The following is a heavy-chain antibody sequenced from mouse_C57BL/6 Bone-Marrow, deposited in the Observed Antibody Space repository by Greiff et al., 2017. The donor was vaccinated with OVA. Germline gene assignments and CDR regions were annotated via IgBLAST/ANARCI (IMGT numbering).Heavy chain of an antibody. CDR1: GFTFSSYT. Sequence: EVKVVESGGGLVKPGGSLKLSCAASGFTFSSYTMSWVRQTPEKRLEWVATISGGGGNTYYPDSVKGRFTISRDNAKNTLYLQMSSLRSEDTALYYCASPSTVVYYYAMDYWGQGTSVTVSS. V-gene: IGHV5-9*01. CDR3: ASPSTVVYYYAMDY. D-gene: IGHD1-1*01. J-gene: IGHJ4*01. CDR2: ISGGGGNT.